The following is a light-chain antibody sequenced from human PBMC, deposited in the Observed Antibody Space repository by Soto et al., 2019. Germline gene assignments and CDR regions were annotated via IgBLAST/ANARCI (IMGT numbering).Light chain of an antibody. V-gene: IGKV3-20*01. CDR1: QSVGRNF. CDR2: AAS. Sequence: EIVLTQSPGTLSLSPGQRATLSCRASQSVGRNFLAWYQQKPGQAPRVVIYAASSRASGIPDRFSGSGSGSDFTLTISRLEPEDFAVYYCQQYGSSPWAFGQGTKVEIK. J-gene: IGKJ1*01. CDR3: QQYGSSPWA.